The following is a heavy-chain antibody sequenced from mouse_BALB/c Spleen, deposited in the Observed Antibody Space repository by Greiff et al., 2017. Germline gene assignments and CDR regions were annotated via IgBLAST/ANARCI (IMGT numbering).Heavy chain of an antibody. CDR3: VRDRYYYGSLSMDY. Sequence: VQGVESGPGLVAPSQSLSITCTVSGFSLTSYDISWIRQPPGKGLEWLGVIWTGGGTNYNSAFMSRLSISKDNSKSQVFLKMNSLQTDDTAIYYCVRDRYYYGSLSMDYWGQGTSVTVAS. CDR1: GFSLTSYD. V-gene: IGHV2-9-2*01. D-gene: IGHD1-1*01. CDR2: IWTGGGT. J-gene: IGHJ4*01.